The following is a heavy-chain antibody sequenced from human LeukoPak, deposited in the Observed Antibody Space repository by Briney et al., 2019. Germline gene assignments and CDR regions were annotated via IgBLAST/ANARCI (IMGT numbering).Heavy chain of an antibody. Sequence: GGSLRLSCATSGFTFTNYWMVWVRQAPGKGLVWVSRINSDGRATNYADPVKGRFTISRDNAKNTLYLQMKSLRAEDTAVYYCARSPENYDVLTGYYGWYFDLWGRGTLVTVSS. CDR1: GFTFTNYW. CDR2: INSDGRAT. D-gene: IGHD3-9*01. V-gene: IGHV3-74*01. CDR3: ARSPENYDVLTGYYGWYFDL. J-gene: IGHJ2*01.